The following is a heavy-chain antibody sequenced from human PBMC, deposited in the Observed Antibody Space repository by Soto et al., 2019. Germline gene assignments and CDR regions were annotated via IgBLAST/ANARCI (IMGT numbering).Heavy chain of an antibody. CDR2: IYPGDSDT. V-gene: IGHV5-51*01. D-gene: IGHD3-3*01. Sequence: PGESLKISCKGSGYSFTSYWIGWVRQMPGKGLEWMGIIYPGDSDTRYSPSFQGQVTISADKSISTAYLQWSSLKASDTAMYYCARRGTPSKYYDFWSGYYSPKYYYYGMDVWGQGTTVTVS. CDR1: GYSFTSYW. CDR3: ARRGTPSKYYDFWSGYYSPKYYYYGMDV. J-gene: IGHJ6*02.